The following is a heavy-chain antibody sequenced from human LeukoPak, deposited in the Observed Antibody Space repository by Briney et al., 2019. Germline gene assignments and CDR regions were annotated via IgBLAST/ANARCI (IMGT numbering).Heavy chain of an antibody. CDR1: GGSISSGGYY. J-gene: IGHJ6*02. CDR3: ARGLPSLGSSGWYVYGMDV. D-gene: IGHD6-19*01. V-gene: IGHV4-31*03. CDR2: IYYSGST. Sequence: SQTLSLTCTVSGGSISSGGYYWSWIRQHPGKGLEWIGYIYYSGSTYYNPSLKSRVTISVDTSKNQFSLKLSSVTAADTAVYYCARGLPSLGSSGWYVYGMDVWGQGTTVTVSS.